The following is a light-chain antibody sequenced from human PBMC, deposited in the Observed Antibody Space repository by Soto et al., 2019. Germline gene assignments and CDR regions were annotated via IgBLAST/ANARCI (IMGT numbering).Light chain of an antibody. Sequence: IQMTQSHSNMSASVGDTVTITCRTIKTISGWLAWYQHRPGKDPNLLIFDASTLESGVPPTFICSRSATTFTLTISSRQPPDFATSYCQQRYSTPVTYAQGTRLEIK. J-gene: IGKJ5*01. CDR3: QQRYSTPVT. CDR1: KTISGW. V-gene: IGKV1-5*01. CDR2: DAS.